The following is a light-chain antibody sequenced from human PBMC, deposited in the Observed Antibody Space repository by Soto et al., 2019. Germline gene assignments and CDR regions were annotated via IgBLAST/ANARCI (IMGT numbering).Light chain of an antibody. J-gene: IGLJ1*01. V-gene: IGLV1-47*02. Sequence: QSALTQPPSASGTPGQRVTISCSGSSSNIGSNYVYWYQQLPGTAPKLLIYSNNQRPSGVPDRFSGSKSGTSVSLAISGLRSEDEADYYCAAWDDSLRGYVFGTGTKLTVL. CDR2: SNN. CDR1: SSNIGSNY. CDR3: AAWDDSLRGYV.